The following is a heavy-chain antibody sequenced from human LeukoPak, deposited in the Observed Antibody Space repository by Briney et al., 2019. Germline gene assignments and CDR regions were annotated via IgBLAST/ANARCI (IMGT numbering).Heavy chain of an antibody. CDR3: AKARRYFDRFDY. Sequence: PGGSLRLSCAASGFTFSSYSINWVRQAPGKGLEWVSSISISSSYIYYADSVKGRFTISRDNAKNSLYLQMNSLRAEDTAVYYCAKARRYFDRFDYWGQGTLVTVSS. D-gene: IGHD3-9*01. J-gene: IGHJ4*02. CDR2: ISISSSYI. CDR1: GFTFSSYS. V-gene: IGHV3-21*04.